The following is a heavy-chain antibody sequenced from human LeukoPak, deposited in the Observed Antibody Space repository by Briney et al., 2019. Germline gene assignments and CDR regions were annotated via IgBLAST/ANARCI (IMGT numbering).Heavy chain of an antibody. Sequence: PGGSLRLSCAASGFTFSSYEMNWVRQAPGKGLEWVSYISSSGSTIYYADSVKGRFTISRDNAKNSLYLQMNSLRAEDTAVYYCARVRVQLWSYYFGYWGQGTLVTVSS. CDR1: GFTFSSYE. J-gene: IGHJ4*02. V-gene: IGHV3-48*03. CDR2: ISSSGSTI. D-gene: IGHD5-18*01. CDR3: ARVRVQLWSYYFGY.